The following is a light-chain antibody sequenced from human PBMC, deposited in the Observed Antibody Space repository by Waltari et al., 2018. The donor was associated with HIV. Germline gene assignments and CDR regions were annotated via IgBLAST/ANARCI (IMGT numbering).Light chain of an antibody. V-gene: IGLV1-44*01. J-gene: IGLJ1*01. CDR3: AAWDDSLNAYV. CDR1: SSHIDSTP. CDR2: SNN. Sequence: QSVLTQPPSASGTPGQRVTVPCSGSSSHIDSTPVNWYQHLPKTAPKLLIYSNNQRPSGVPDRFSGSKSGTSASLAISGLQSEDEADYYCAAWDDSLNAYVFGTGTKVTVL.